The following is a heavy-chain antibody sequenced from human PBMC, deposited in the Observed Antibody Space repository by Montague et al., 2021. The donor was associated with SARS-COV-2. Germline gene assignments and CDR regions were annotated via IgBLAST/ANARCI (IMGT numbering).Heavy chain of an antibody. CDR3: VRDFYDTSDCFQGTFDV. CDR1: GVSVNNYY. Sequence: SETLSLTCSVSGVSVNNYYWAWIRQTPEKGLEWIGYIYYTGSTNYNPSLRNRITISIDTSANQFSLKLRSVTPADTAVYYCVRDFYDTSDCFQGTFDVWGHGTVVSVSS. CDR2: IYYTGST. J-gene: IGHJ3*01. V-gene: IGHV4-59*02. D-gene: IGHD3-22*01.